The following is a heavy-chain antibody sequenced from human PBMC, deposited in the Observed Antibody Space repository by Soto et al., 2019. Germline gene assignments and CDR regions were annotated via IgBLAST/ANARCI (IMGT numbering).Heavy chain of an antibody. CDR1: GGAFSSDC. CDR2: IDPYDTGI. CDR3: TSDTLGDRDS. J-gene: IGHJ4*02. Sequence: PWESXRLSCSSSGGAFSSDCRRWFRQAPGKGIVWVSRIDPYDTGITYADSVKGRFNISRYNAKNPLYLQMNSLRAEDTAVYYCTSDTLGDRDSWGQGTLVTVSS. V-gene: IGHV3-74*01. D-gene: IGHD2-21*01.